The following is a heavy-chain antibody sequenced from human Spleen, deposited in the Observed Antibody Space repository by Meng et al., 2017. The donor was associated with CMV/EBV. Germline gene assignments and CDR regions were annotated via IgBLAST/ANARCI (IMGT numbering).Heavy chain of an antibody. CDR3: GRQEGIPRPLDT. Sequence: GESLKISCKASGYNFNRYWIGWVRQLPGKGLEWMGIIYPSDSDIRYNPSFRGQVTISADKSNTTAYLQWNSLKASDTAMYYCGRQEGIPRPLDTWGQGTLVTVSS. D-gene: IGHD5-18*01. CDR1: GYNFNRYW. V-gene: IGHV5-51*01. J-gene: IGHJ5*02. CDR2: IYPSDSDI.